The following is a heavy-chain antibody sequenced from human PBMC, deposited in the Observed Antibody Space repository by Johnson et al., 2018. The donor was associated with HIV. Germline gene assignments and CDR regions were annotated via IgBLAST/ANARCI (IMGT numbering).Heavy chain of an antibody. Sequence: MQLVESGGGVVQPGRSLRLSCAASGFTFSSYGMHWVRQAPGKGLEWVAVISYDGSNKYYADSVRGRFTISRDNSKNTLYLQMNSLRAEETAVYYCTTGAFHAYDMWGQGTMVTVCS. CDR2: ISYDGSNK. J-gene: IGHJ3*02. CDR3: TTGAFHAYDM. V-gene: IGHV3-30*03. D-gene: IGHD1-1*01. CDR1: GFTFSSYG.